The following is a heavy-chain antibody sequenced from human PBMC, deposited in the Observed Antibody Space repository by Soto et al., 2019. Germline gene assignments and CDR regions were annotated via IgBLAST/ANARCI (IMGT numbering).Heavy chain of an antibody. D-gene: IGHD4-17*01. V-gene: IGHV2-70*01. CDR3: ARLTTVSPKYYYYGMDV. CDR1: GFSLSTSGMC. Sequence: SGPTLVNPTQTLTLTCTFSGFSLSTSGMCVSWIRQPPGKALEWLALIDWDDDKYYSTSLKTRLTISKDTSKNQVVLTMTNMDPVDTATYYCARLTTVSPKYYYYGMDVWGQGTTVTVSS. CDR2: IDWDDDK. J-gene: IGHJ6*02.